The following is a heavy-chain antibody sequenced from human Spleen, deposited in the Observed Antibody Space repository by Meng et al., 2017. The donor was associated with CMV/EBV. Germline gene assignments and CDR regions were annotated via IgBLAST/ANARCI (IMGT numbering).Heavy chain of an antibody. CDR2: ISAYNGNT. CDR1: GYTFTSYG. Sequence: QVRLVQSGAEGKKPGASVKVSCKASGYTFTSYGISWVRQAPGQGLEWMGWISAYNGNTNYAQKLQGRVTMTTDTSTSTAYMELRSLRSDDTAVYYCARTLQVGLAAAGHFDYWGQGTLVTVSS. J-gene: IGHJ4*02. D-gene: IGHD6-13*01. V-gene: IGHV1-18*01. CDR3: ARTLQVGLAAAGHFDY.